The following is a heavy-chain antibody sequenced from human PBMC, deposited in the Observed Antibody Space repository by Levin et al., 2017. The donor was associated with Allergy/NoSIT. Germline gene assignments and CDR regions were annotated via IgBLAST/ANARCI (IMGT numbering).Heavy chain of an antibody. CDR3: AKDLGLTLVRGVIKGHFDS. CDR1: GFTFNNYA. V-gene: IGHV3-23*01. J-gene: IGHJ4*02. D-gene: IGHD3-10*01. CDR2: ISGSGGRL. Sequence: GSLRLSCAASGFTFNNYAMSWVRQAPGKGLEWVSTISGSGGRLYYADSVKARFTISRDNSKNTLYLQLNSLRAEDTAVYYCAKDLGLTLVRGVIKGHFDSWGQGTLVTVSS.